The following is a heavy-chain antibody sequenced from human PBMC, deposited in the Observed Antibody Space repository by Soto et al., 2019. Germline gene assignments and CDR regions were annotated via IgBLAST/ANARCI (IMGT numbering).Heavy chain of an antibody. CDR1: GFTFDDYA. J-gene: IGHJ4*02. V-gene: IGHV3-43D*04. CDR2: ISWDGGRT. CDR3: AQALCPGSPTSCYTRLDF. D-gene: IGHD2-2*02. Sequence: GGSLRLSCAASGFTFDDYAMHWVRQAPGKGLEWVSLISWDGGRTYYADSVRGRFIVSRDSSKNSLYLQMSSLRVEDTALYYCAQALCPGSPTSCYTRLDFWGQGALVTVSS.